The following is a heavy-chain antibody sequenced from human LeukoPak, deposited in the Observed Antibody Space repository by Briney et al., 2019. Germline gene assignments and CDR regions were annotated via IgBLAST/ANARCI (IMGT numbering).Heavy chain of an antibody. D-gene: IGHD6-19*01. CDR2: IYSGGST. Sequence: PGGSLRLSCAASGFTVSSNYMSWVREAPGKGLGWVSVIYSGGSTYYADSVKGRFTISRDNSKNTLYLQMNSLRAEDTAVYYCARASGWYHRGFDYWGQGTLVTVSS. CDR1: GFTVSSNY. J-gene: IGHJ4*02. CDR3: ARASGWYHRGFDY. V-gene: IGHV3-66*01.